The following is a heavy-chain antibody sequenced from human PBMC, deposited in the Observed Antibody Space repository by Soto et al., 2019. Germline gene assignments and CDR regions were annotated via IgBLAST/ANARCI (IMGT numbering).Heavy chain of an antibody. Sequence: SETLSLTCTVSGGSISSGDYYWSWIRQPPGKGLEWIGYIYYSGSTYYNPSLKSRVTISVDTSKNQFSLKLSSVTAADTAVYYCARGGTAPGGMDVWGQGXTVTV. J-gene: IGHJ6*02. D-gene: IGHD2-21*02. CDR3: ARGGTAPGGMDV. V-gene: IGHV4-30-4*01. CDR1: GGSISSGDYY. CDR2: IYYSGST.